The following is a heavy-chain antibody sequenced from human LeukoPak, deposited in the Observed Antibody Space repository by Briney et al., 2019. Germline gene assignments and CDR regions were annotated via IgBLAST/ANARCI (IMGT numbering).Heavy chain of an antibody. V-gene: IGHV2-70*11. J-gene: IGHJ6*03. Sequence: SGPTLVNPTQTLTLTCTFSGFSLSTSGMCVSWIRRPPGKALEWLARIDWDDDKYYGTSLKTRLTISKDTSKNQVVLTMTNMDPVDTATYYCARTVYYDFWSGYNQSPSYYYYYMDVWGKGTTVTVSS. CDR3: ARTVYYDFWSGYNQSPSYYYYYMDV. CDR2: IDWDDDK. D-gene: IGHD3-3*01. CDR1: GFSLSTSGMC.